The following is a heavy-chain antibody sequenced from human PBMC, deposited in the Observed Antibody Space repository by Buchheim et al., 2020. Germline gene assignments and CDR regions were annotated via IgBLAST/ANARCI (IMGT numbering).Heavy chain of an antibody. J-gene: IGHJ6*02. Sequence: QVQLVESGGGVVQPGRSLRLSCAASGFTFSSYGMHWVRQAPGKGLEWVAVIWYDGSNKYYADSVKGRFTISRDNSKNTLYLQMNSLRAEDTAVYYCARDPRYYDFWSGYSTNYYYYGMDVWGQGT. CDR1: GFTFSSYG. CDR2: IWYDGSNK. CDR3: ARDPRYYDFWSGYSTNYYYYGMDV. V-gene: IGHV3-33*01. D-gene: IGHD3-3*01.